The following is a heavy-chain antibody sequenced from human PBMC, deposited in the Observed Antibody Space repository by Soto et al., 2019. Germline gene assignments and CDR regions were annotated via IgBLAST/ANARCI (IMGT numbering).Heavy chain of an antibody. CDR3: ARGAHYYDSSGYYSGNWFDP. J-gene: IGHJ5*02. CDR2: IIPIFGTA. CDR1: GGTFSSYA. Sequence: ASVKVSCKASGGTFSSYAISWVRQAPGQGLEWMGGIIPIFGTANYAQKFQGRVTITADESASTAYMELSSLRSEDTAVYYCARGAHYYDSSGYYSGNWFDPWGQGTLVTVSS. D-gene: IGHD3-22*01. V-gene: IGHV1-69*13.